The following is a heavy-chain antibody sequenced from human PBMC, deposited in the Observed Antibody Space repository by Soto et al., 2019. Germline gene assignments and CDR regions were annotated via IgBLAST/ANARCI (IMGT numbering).Heavy chain of an antibody. CDR1: GYTSADFG. CDR2: VSGNNGAS. Sequence: GASVKVSCKASGYTSADFGISWVRQAPGQGLEWMGWVSGNNGASNPAPKVQGRITMTLDTSTGVSYMALRSLRSDDTAIYYCVRDQKYFRVIGNWFDSWGQGTLVTVSS. V-gene: IGHV1-18*04. CDR3: VRDQKYFRVIGNWFDS. J-gene: IGHJ5*01. D-gene: IGHD2-2*01.